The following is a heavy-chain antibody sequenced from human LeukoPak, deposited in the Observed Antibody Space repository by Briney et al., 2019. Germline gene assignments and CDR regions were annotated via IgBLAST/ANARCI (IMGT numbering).Heavy chain of an antibody. CDR1: GGSISSGGYS. V-gene: IGHV4-30-2*01. J-gene: IGHJ4*02. D-gene: IGHD3-22*01. Sequence: SETLSLTCAVSGGSISSGGYSWSWIRQPPGKGLEWIGYIYHSGSTNYNPSLKSRVTISVDTSKNQFSLKLSSVTAADTAVYYCATIPDDSSGYYGNDYWGQGTLVTVSS. CDR2: IYHSGST. CDR3: ATIPDDSSGYYGNDY.